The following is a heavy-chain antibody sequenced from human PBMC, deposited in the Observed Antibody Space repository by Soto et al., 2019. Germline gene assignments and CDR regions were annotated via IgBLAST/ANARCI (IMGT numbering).Heavy chain of an antibody. Sequence: EVQLLESGGGLVQPGGSLRLSCAASGFTFSSYAMSWVRQAPGKGLEWVSAISGSGGTTYYADSVKGRFTFSRDNSKNTLYLQTNSLRAEDTAVYYCAKTANGWFSAFAIWGQGTMVTVSS. CDR3: AKTANGWFSAFAI. CDR2: ISGSGGTT. J-gene: IGHJ3*02. V-gene: IGHV3-23*01. CDR1: GFTFSSYA. D-gene: IGHD6-19*01.